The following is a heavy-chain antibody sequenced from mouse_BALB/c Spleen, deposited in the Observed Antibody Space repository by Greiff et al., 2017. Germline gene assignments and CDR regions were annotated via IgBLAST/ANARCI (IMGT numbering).Heavy chain of an antibody. CDR2: IYPGDGDT. Sequence: QVQLKQSGAELARPGASVKLSCKASGYTFTSYWMQWVKQRPGQGLEWIGAIYPGDGDTRYTQKFKGKATLTADKSSSTAYMQLSSLASEDSAVYYCARYDYDEAMDYWGQGTSVTVSS. D-gene: IGHD2-4*01. V-gene: IGHV1-87*01. J-gene: IGHJ4*01. CDR1: GYTFTSYW. CDR3: ARYDYDEAMDY.